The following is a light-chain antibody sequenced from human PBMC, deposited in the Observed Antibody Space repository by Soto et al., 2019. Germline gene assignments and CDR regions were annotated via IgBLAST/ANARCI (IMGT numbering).Light chain of an antibody. CDR2: AAS. J-gene: IGKJ4*01. CDR1: QNVASY. Sequence: DIHMTQSPASLSASVGDRVTITCRASQNVASYLNWFQHKPGEAPKSLIYAASKLRSGVPSRFSATGSETDFTLTITDLQPEDFATYYCRQSFSAPLSFGEGTKVDIK. V-gene: IGKV1-39*01. CDR3: RQSFSAPLS.